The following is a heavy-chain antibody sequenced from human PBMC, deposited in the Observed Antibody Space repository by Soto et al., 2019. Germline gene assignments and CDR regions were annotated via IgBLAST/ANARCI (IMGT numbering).Heavy chain of an antibody. CDR1: GFVFGGFG. CDR3: ARGGDVLDY. CDR2: ASYDGTYK. D-gene: IGHD3-16*01. V-gene: IGHV3-30*03. J-gene: IGHJ4*02. Sequence: QVELVESGGGVVRPRKSLTVSCTGSGFVFGGFGMHWVRQTPGKGLEWLGMASYDGTYKYFADSVKGRFTISRDNGMNTVYLQMDNLRLEDTALYYCARGGDVLDYWGRGTLVTVSS.